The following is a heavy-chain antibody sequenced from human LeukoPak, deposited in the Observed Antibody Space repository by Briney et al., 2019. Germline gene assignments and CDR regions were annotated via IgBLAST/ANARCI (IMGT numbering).Heavy chain of an antibody. CDR3: TTFYSRLTDY. CDR1: GFIFNTYW. Sequence: GGSLRLSCAASGFIFNTYWINWVRQAPGKGLEWLARINQDGSEKYYVDSVKGRFTISRDNAKNSLYLQMNSLTAEDTAVYYCTTFYSRLTDYWGQGTVVTVSS. V-gene: IGHV3-7*05. J-gene: IGHJ4*02. D-gene: IGHD2/OR15-2a*01. CDR2: INQDGSEK.